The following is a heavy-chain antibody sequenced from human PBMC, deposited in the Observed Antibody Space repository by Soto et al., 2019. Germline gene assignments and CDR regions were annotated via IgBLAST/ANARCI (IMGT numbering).Heavy chain of an antibody. V-gene: IGHV4-61*01. CDR1: GGSVSSGSYY. J-gene: IGHJ4*02. D-gene: IGHD6-19*01. Sequence: QVQLQESGPGLVKPSETLSLTCTVSGGSVSSGSYYWSWIRQPPGKGLEWIGYIYYSGSTNYNPSHKSRVTISVDTSKNQFSLKLSSVTAADTAVYYCARVGSSGWYGAPFDYWGQGTLVTVSS. CDR3: ARVGSSGWYGAPFDY. CDR2: IYYSGST.